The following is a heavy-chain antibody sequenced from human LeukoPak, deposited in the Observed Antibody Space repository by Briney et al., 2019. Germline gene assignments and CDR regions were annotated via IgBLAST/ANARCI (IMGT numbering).Heavy chain of an antibody. Sequence: GGSLHISCPGSGYRFSTYCIGWVRPMPGQGLGWMGIIYSGDSDTKYSPSSQGQVTISADKSITTTYLHWSSLKAEANARLYCARVRSGDYSEDAFDIWGQGTMVTVSS. CDR3: ARVRSGDYSEDAFDI. CDR1: GYRFSTYC. J-gene: IGHJ3*02. CDR2: IYSGDSDT. D-gene: IGHD1-26*01. V-gene: IGHV5-51*01.